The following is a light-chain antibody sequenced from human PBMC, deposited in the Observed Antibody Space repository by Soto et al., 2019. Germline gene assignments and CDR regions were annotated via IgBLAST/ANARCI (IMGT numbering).Light chain of an antibody. CDR1: QSVSSNF. CDR2: AAS. CDR3: QQYGSSPQT. J-gene: IGKJ1*01. V-gene: IGKV3-20*01. Sequence: VLTQYPGTLSLSPGERVTLSCRASQSVSSNFLAWFQQKPGQAPRLLIYAASSRATGIPDRFSGSGSGTDFTLTISRLEPEDFAVYYCQQYGSSPQTFGQGTKVDIK.